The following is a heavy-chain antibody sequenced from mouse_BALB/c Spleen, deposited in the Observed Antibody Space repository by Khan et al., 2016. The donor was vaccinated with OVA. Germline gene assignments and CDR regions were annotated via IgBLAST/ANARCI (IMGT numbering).Heavy chain of an antibody. CDR3: TRDGFGNDESWDY. J-gene: IGHJ2*01. CDR2: IYPGNSDT. D-gene: IGHD2-2*01. V-gene: IGHV1-5*01. Sequence: VQLQQSGTVLARPGASVKMSCKGPGYTFTNYWMHWVKQRPGQGLEWIGVIYPGNSDTNYNQKFKGKAKLTAVTSTSTAYMALNSLTYEDSAVDSSTRDGFGNDESWDYWGQGTTLTVSS. CDR1: GYTFTNYW.